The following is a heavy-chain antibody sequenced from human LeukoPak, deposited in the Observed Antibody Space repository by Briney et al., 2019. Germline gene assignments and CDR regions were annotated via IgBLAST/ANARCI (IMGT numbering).Heavy chain of an antibody. Sequence: GGFLRLSCAASGFTFSSYAMHWVRQAPGKGLEWVAVISYDGSNKYYADSVKGRFTISRDNSKNTLYLQMNSLRAEDTAVYYCASCYYYDSSGYYYGIDYWGQGTLVTVSS. CDR3: ASCYYYDSSGYYYGIDY. CDR1: GFTFSSYA. D-gene: IGHD3-22*01. V-gene: IGHV3-30-3*01. CDR2: ISYDGSNK. J-gene: IGHJ4*02.